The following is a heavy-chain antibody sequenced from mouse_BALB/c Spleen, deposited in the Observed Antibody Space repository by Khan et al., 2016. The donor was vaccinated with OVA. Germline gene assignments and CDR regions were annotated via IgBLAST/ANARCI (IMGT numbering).Heavy chain of an antibody. Sequence: EVQLQESGPSLVQPSQTLSLTCSVTGDSITSGYWSWLRKFPGNKLEYMGYMIYTGYTAYNPSLKSRIAITRHTSKNQYYLQLNSVTAEDTATYYCARSTYRYAFAYWGQGTLVTVSA. J-gene: IGHJ3*01. CDR1: GDSITSGY. V-gene: IGHV3-8*02. CDR3: ARSTYRYAFAY. CDR2: MIYTGYT. D-gene: IGHD2-14*01.